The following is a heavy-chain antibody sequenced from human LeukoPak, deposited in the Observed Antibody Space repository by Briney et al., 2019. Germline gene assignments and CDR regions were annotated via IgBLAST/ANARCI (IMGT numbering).Heavy chain of an antibody. V-gene: IGHV4-59*08. CDR2: IYFSGGT. D-gene: IGHD3-3*01. Sequence: SETLSLTCTLSGGSISSYYWSWIRQPPGKGLEWIGYIYFSGGTNYNPSLKSRVTISVDTSKNQFSLRLSSVTAADTAVYYCARGYYDFWSGYYGPSNWFDTWGQGTLVTVSS. J-gene: IGHJ5*02. CDR3: ARGYYDFWSGYYGPSNWFDT. CDR1: GGSISSYY.